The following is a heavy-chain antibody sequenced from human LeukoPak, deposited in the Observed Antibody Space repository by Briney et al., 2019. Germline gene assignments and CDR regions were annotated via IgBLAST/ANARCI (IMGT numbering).Heavy chain of an antibody. D-gene: IGHD3-22*01. J-gene: IGHJ3*02. CDR2: ISAYNGNT. Sequence: ASVKVSCKASGYTFTTYAISWVRQAPGQGLEWMGWISAYNGNTNYAQKLQGRVTMTTDTSTSTAYMELRSLRSDDTAVYYCARSLYYDSSGSRDAFDIWGQGTMVTVSS. CDR3: ARSLYYDSSGSRDAFDI. CDR1: GYTFTTYA. V-gene: IGHV1-18*01.